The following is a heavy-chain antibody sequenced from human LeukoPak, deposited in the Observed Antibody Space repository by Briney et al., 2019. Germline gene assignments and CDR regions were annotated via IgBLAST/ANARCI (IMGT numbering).Heavy chain of an antibody. CDR2: IYTSGST. J-gene: IGHJ5*02. D-gene: IGHD3-22*01. CDR3: ARISEDGTSGYYP. CDR1: GGSISSGSYY. V-gene: IGHV4-61*02. Sequence: PSQTLSLTCTVSGGSISSGSYYWSWIRQPAGKGLEWIGRIYTSGSTNYNPSLKSRVTISVDTSKNQFSLKLSSVTAADTAVYYCARISEDGTSGYYPWGQGTLVTVSS.